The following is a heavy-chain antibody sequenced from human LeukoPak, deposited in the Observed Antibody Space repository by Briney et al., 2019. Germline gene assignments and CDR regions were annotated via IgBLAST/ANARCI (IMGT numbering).Heavy chain of an antibody. CDR1: GFTFTTYW. Sequence: GGSLRLSCAASGFTFTTYWMSWVRQAPGKGLEWVANINQGGSEKYYVDSVRGRFTISRDNTKNPLYLQMNSLRAEDTAVYYCGRDKIVGATTGSYFDLWGRGTLVTVSS. J-gene: IGHJ2*01. V-gene: IGHV3-7*01. CDR3: GRDKIVGATTGSYFDL. D-gene: IGHD1-26*01. CDR2: INQGGSEK.